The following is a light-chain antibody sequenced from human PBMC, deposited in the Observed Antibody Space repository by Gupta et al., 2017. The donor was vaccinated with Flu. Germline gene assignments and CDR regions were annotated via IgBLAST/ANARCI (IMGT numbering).Light chain of an antibody. J-gene: IGLJ2*01. V-gene: IGLV1-51*02. Sequence: QSVLTQTPSVSAAPGQEVTISCSGGRSNIGGNPVPWYQHLPGTAPKLVIFEDNSRPSGVPDRFSCSKSGTSATLGITGLQTGDEADYYCQTWDSGLNSGLFGGGTKLTVL. CDR3: QTWDSGLNSGL. CDR1: RSNIGGNP. CDR2: EDN.